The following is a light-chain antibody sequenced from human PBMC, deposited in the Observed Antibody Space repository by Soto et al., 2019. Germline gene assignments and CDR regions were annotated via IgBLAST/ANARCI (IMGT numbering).Light chain of an antibody. V-gene: IGKV3-11*01. CDR1: ESIGNY. J-gene: IGKJ4*01. CDR3: QWRSDWPPRLT. Sequence: EVVLTQSPATLSLSPGERATLSCRASESIGNYLAWYQQKLGQAPKLLIYDASHRAIGIPGRFSGDGSGTDFTLTISSLEPEDFAVYYCQWRSDWPPRLTVGGGTKVEIQ. CDR2: DAS.